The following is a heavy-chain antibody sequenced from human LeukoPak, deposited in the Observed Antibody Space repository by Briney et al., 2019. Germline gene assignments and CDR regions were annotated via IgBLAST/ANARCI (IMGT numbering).Heavy chain of an antibody. CDR1: GFTFDDYA. V-gene: IGHV3-43*02. J-gene: IGHJ6*02. CDR3: AKDRSPKLGSSWSLYYYYGMDV. CDR2: IRGDGGST. Sequence: GGSLRLSCAASGFTFDDYAMHWVRQAPGKGLEWVSLIRGDGGSTYYADSVKGRFTISRDNSKNSLYLQMNSLRTEDTALYYCAKDRSPKLGSSWSLYYYYGMDVWGQGTTVTVSS. D-gene: IGHD6-13*01.